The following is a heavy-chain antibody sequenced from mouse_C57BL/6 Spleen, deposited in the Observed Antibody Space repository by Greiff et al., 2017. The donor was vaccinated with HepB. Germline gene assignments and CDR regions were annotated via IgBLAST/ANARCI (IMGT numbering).Heavy chain of an antibody. Sequence: EVQLQESGAELVKPGASVKLSCTASGFNIKDYYMHWVKQRTEQGLEWIGRIDPEDGETKYAPKFQGKATITADTSSNTAYMQLSSLTSEDTAVYYCARYYYGSSYSYAMDSWGQGTSVTVSS. J-gene: IGHJ4*01. V-gene: IGHV14-2*01. CDR1: GFNIKDYY. D-gene: IGHD1-1*01. CDR2: IDPEDGET. CDR3: ARYYYGSSYSYAMDS.